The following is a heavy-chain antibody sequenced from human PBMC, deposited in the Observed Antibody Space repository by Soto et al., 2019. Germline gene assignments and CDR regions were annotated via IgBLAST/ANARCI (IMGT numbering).Heavy chain of an antibody. CDR1: GDTFSSYA. CDR3: AKEKSRYDRSGYYRPDY. J-gene: IGHJ4*02. Sequence: SVKVSCKSSGDTFSSYAISWVRQAPGQGLEWMGGIIPMLGTPSYAQKFQDRVTITADKFTSTAYMELSGLRSEDTAVYYCAKEKSRYDRSGYYRPDYWGQGTLVTV. D-gene: IGHD3-22*01. CDR2: IIPMLGTP. V-gene: IGHV1-69*10.